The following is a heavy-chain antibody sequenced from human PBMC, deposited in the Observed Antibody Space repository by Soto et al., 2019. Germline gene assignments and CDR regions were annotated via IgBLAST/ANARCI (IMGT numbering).Heavy chain of an antibody. CDR2: IIPIFGTA. D-gene: IGHD6-19*01. Sequence: SVKVSCKASGGTFSSYAISWVRQAPGQGLEWMGGIIPIFGTANYAQKFQGRVTITADESTSTAYMELSSLRSEDTAVYYCARATDSSGWSYYYFDYWGQGTLVTVSS. J-gene: IGHJ4*02. V-gene: IGHV1-69*13. CDR1: GGTFSSYA. CDR3: ARATDSSGWSYYYFDY.